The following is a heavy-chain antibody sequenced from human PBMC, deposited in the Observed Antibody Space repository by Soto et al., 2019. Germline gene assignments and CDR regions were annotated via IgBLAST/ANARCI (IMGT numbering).Heavy chain of an antibody. Sequence: SVKVSCKASAFTFTSSAMQWVRQARGQRLEWIGWIVVGSGNTNYAQKFQERVTITRDMSTSTAYMELSSLRSEDTAVYYCAADLPGTDAFDIWGQGTMVTVSS. CDR2: IVVGSGNT. CDR3: AADLPGTDAFDI. D-gene: IGHD1-1*01. CDR1: AFTFTSSA. J-gene: IGHJ3*02. V-gene: IGHV1-58*02.